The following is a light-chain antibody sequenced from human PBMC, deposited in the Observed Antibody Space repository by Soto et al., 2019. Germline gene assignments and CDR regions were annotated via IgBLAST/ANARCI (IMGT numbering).Light chain of an antibody. V-gene: IGKV3-20*01. Sequence: IVLTQSPGTLSLSPGERASLSCRASQSVSINYLAWYQQKPGQAPRLLIYGASSRATGIPDRFSGSGSETDFTLTISRLEPEDFAVYYCQQYGRSPWTFGQGTKVDIK. CDR3: QQYGRSPWT. CDR1: QSVSINY. CDR2: GAS. J-gene: IGKJ1*01.